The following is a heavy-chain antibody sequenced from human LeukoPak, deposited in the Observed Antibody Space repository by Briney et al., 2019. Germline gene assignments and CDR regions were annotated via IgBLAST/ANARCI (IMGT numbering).Heavy chain of an antibody. CDR3: ARGYCSGGSCYKYYYYYYMDV. CDR2: TYPGDSDT. D-gene: IGHD2-15*01. J-gene: IGHJ6*03. CDR1: GYSFTSYW. V-gene: IGHV5-51*01. Sequence: GESLKISCKGSGYSFTSYWIGWVRQMPGKGLEWMGITYPGDSDTRYSPSFQGQVTISADKSISTAYLQWSSLKASDTAMYYCARGYCSGGSCYKYYYYYYMDVWGKGTTVTVSS.